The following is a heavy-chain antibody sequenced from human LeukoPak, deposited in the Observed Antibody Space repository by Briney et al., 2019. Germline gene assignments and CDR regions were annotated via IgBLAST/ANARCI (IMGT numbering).Heavy chain of an antibody. CDR3: ARDGRYYDFWSGYQPFDY. D-gene: IGHD3-3*01. CDR1: GFTVSSNY. J-gene: IGHJ4*02. V-gene: IGHV3-66*02. Sequence: GGSLRLSCAASGFTVSSNYMSWVRQAPGKVLEWVSVIYSGGSTYYADTVKGRFTISRDNSKNTLYLQMNSLRAEDTAVYYCARDGRYYDFWSGYQPFDYWGQGTLVTVSS. CDR2: IYSGGST.